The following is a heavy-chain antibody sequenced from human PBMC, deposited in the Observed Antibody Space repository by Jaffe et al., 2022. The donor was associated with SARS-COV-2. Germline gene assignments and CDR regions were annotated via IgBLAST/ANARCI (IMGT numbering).Heavy chain of an antibody. D-gene: IGHD5-12*01. CDR1: GFTFSSYG. V-gene: IGHV3-33*01. Sequence: QVQLVESGGGVVQPGRSLRLSCAASGFTFSSYGMHWVRQAPGKGLEWVAVIWYDGSNKYYADSVKGRFTISRDNSKNTLYLQMNSLRAEDTAVYYCARDSGYDLDIDYWGQGTLVTVSS. CDR2: IWYDGSNK. CDR3: ARDSGYDLDIDY. J-gene: IGHJ4*02.